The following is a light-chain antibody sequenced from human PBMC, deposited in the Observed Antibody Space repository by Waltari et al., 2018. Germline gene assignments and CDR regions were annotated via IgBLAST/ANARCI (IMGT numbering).Light chain of an antibody. V-gene: IGLV2-14*03. CDR2: DVS. CDR3: SSYTSSGTLV. Sequence: QSALTQPASVSGSPGQSITISCSGTSNDIGSYNYISWYQQHPGRAPKLMIYDVSDRASGLSERFSGSKSGNTASLSISGLQAEDEADYYCSSYTSSGTLVFGGGTKLTVL. J-gene: IGLJ2*01. CDR1: SNDIGSYNY.